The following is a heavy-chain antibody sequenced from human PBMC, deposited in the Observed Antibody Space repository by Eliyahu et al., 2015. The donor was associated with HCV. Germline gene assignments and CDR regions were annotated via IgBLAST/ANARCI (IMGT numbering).Heavy chain of an antibody. V-gene: IGHV7-4-1*02. Sequence: QVQFVQSGPELKKPGTSVKISCKASGYIFTHYAINWLRLSPGRGFEWIGWINPETRGPSNALAFRERFVVSVDTSIDTTFLDIKNLEVDDSATYFCARGFTLPPTSYWYFDAWGPGTPVTVSS. CDR2: INPETRGP. J-gene: IGHJ2*01. CDR3: ARGFTLPPTSYWYFDA. CDR1: GYIFTHYA. D-gene: IGHD2-15*01.